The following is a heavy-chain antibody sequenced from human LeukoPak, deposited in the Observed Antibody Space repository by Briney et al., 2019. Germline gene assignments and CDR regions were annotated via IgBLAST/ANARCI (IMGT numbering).Heavy chain of an antibody. CDR2: YRCNCGTI. V-gene: IGHV3-48*01. J-gene: IGHJ4*02. Sequence: PGGSLRLSCAASAFIFRNYNMSWVRQTPGKGLEWLSYYRCNCGTIYYADSVKGRFTISGNYAKNSLYLQNNGIRAENTAVYYCARALGYSYGYAVDYWGQGTLVTVSS. D-gene: IGHD5-18*01. CDR3: ARALGYSYGYAVDY. CDR1: AFIFRNYN.